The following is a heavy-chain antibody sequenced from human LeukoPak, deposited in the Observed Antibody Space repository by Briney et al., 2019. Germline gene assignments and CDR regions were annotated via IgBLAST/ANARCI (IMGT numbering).Heavy chain of an antibody. J-gene: IGHJ4*02. D-gene: IGHD5-18*01. CDR1: GFTFSSYS. Sequence: KPGGSLRLSCAASGFTFSSYSMNWVRQAPGKGLEWVSSISSRSSYIYQADSVKGRFTISRDNAKNSLYLQMNSLRAEDTAVYYCASGDTAMAFDYWGQGTQVTVSS. CDR3: ASGDTAMAFDY. V-gene: IGHV3-21*01. CDR2: ISSRSSYI.